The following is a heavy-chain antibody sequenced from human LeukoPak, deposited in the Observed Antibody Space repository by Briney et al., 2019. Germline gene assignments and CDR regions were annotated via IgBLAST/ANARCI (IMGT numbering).Heavy chain of an antibody. D-gene: IGHD6-13*01. Sequence: GGALIHSCAASGFTFCSYAMSWVRQAPGKGLGWVSAISGSGGSTYYADSVKGRFTISRDNSKNTLYLQMTSLRAEDTAVYYCAKFTTHATGYSSSWYSARTYYFDYWGQGTLVTVSS. CDR3: AKFTTHATGYSSSWYSARTYYFDY. CDR1: GFTFCSYA. CDR2: ISGSGGST. V-gene: IGHV3-23*01. J-gene: IGHJ4*02.